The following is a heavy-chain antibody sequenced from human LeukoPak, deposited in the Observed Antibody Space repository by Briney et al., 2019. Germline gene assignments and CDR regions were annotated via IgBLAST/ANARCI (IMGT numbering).Heavy chain of an antibody. CDR3: AKGGRGNYYDSSGYPNWFDP. CDR1: GFTFSSYS. V-gene: IGHV3-48*01. D-gene: IGHD3-22*01. Sequence: GGSLRLSCAASGFTFSSYSMNWVRQAPGKGLEWVSYISSSSTIYYADSVKGRFTISRDNSKNTLYLQMNSLRAEDTAVYYCAKGGRGNYYDSSGYPNWFDPWGQGTLVTVSS. J-gene: IGHJ5*02. CDR2: ISSSSTI.